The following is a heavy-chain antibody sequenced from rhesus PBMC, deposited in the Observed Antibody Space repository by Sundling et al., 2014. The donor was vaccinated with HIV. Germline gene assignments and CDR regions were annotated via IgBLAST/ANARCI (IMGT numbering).Heavy chain of an antibody. D-gene: IGHD5-12*01. CDR3: AKAEVQLQFPYFDY. V-gene: IGHV3S42*01. CDR2: INSGGGST. Sequence: EVQLVETGGGLVQPGRSLKLSCAASGFTFSSYGMTWVRQAPGKGLEWVSAINSGGGSTYYADSVKGRFTISRDNSKNTLSLQMNSLRAEDTAVYYCAKAEVQLQFPYFDYWGQGVLVTVSS. J-gene: IGHJ4*01. CDR1: GFTFSSYG.